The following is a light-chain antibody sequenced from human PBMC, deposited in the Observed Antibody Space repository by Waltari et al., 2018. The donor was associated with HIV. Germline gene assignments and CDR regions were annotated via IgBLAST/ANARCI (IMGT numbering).Light chain of an antibody. CDR3: MQALGTPRVT. Sequence: DFVMTQSPLSLPVTPGEPASISCRPSQSLLHNNGYNYLDWYLQKPGQSPQLLIYLGSNRASGVPDRFSGSGSGTHFTLKISRVEAEDVGVYYCMQALGTPRVTFGQGTKLEV. CDR1: QSLLHNNGYNY. V-gene: IGKV2-28*01. CDR2: LGS. J-gene: IGKJ2*01.